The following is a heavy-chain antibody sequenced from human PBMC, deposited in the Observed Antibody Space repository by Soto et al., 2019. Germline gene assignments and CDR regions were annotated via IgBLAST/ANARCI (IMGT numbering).Heavy chain of an antibody. Sequence: EVQLLESGGGLVQPGGSLRLSCAASGFTFSSYAMSWVRQAPGKGLEWVSAISGSGGSTYYADSVKGRFTISRDNSKNTLYLQMNRLRAEDAAVYYCAQSSLVRYCSGGSCYFPGGWFDPWGQGTLVTVSS. CDR1: GFTFSSYA. CDR2: ISGSGGST. J-gene: IGHJ5*02. D-gene: IGHD2-15*01. V-gene: IGHV3-23*01. CDR3: AQSSLVRYCSGGSCYFPGGWFDP.